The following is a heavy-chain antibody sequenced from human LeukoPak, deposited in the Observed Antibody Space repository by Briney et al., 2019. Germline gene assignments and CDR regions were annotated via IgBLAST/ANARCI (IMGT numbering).Heavy chain of an antibody. J-gene: IGHJ4*02. CDR1: GGSISSSTFY. CDR3: ATSGWEQLLLQ. V-gene: IGHV4-39*01. CDR2: MYYSGRT. Sequence: SETLSLTCSVAGGSISSSTFYWGWIRQPPGEGLEWIGTMYYSGRTNYNPPLEGRVTISVDPSKNQFSLTLRSVTAADTAVYYCATSGWEQLLLQWGQGTLVTVSS. D-gene: IGHD2-15*01.